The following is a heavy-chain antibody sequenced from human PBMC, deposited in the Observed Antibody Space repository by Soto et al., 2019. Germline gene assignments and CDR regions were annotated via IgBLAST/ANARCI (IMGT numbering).Heavy chain of an antibody. CDR1: GFTFRTYA. CDR2: ISSNGGST. J-gene: IGHJ4*02. V-gene: IGHV3-64*07. Sequence: VQLVESGGGLVQPGGSLRLSCAASGFTFRTYAMHWVRQAPGKGLEYISAISSNGGSTFYADSVQGRFTISRDNSKNTLYLQVGSLRAEDMAVYYCARSIHDFWSGYPQGFFDYWGQGTLVTVSS. D-gene: IGHD3-3*01. CDR3: ARSIHDFWSGYPQGFFDY.